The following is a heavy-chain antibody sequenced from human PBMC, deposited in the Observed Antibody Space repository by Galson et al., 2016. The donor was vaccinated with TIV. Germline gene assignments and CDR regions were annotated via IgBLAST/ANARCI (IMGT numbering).Heavy chain of an antibody. CDR1: GISVNNDW. J-gene: IGHJ1*01. D-gene: IGHD3-16*01. CDR3: VRDRLGWH. V-gene: IGHV3-74*01. Sequence: LRLSCAASGISVNNDWMHWVRPSPEKGLVWVARIDTDGTTTYYADSVKGRFSISRDNAKNTVYLQMNNLIADDTAVYYCVRDRLGWHWGQGTLVTVSS. CDR2: IDTDGTTT.